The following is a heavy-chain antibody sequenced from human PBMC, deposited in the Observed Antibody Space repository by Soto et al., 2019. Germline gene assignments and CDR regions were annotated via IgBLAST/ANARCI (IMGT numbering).Heavy chain of an antibody. CDR3: AKRPITAPGYFDY. CDR1: CYSFTSSG. J-gene: IGHJ4*02. V-gene: IGHV1-18*04. Sequence: SVKVSCKASCYSFTSSGISWVRQAPGQGLEWMGWISAYNGNTNYAQKLQGRVTMTTDTSTSAAYMELRSLRAEDTAVYYCAKRPITAPGYFDYWGKGTLVTV. CDR2: ISAYNGNT. D-gene: IGHD6-13*01.